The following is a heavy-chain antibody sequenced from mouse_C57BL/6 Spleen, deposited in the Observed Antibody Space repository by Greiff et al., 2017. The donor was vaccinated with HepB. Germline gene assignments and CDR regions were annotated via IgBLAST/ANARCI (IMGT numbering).Heavy chain of an antibody. CDR3: ARGGGSGWFAY. Sequence: VQLQQPGAELVRPGTSVKLSCKASGYTFTSYWMHWVKQRPGQGLEWIGVIDPSDSYTNYNQKFKGKATLTVDTSSSTAYMQLSSLTSEDSAVYYCARGGGSGWFAYWGQGTLVTVSA. CDR2: IDPSDSYT. V-gene: IGHV1-59*01. D-gene: IGHD1-1*01. J-gene: IGHJ3*01. CDR1: GYTFTSYW.